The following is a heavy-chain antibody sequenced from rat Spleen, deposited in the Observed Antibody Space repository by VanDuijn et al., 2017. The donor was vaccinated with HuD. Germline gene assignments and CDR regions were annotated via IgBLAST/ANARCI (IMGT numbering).Heavy chain of an antibody. CDR1: GFSLTSYN. J-gene: IGHJ4*01. D-gene: IGHD5-1*01. V-gene: IGHV2-41*01. CDR3: ARDKGSLYVMDA. CDR2: IWNTGGT. Sequence: QVQLKESGPGLVQPSQTLSLTCTVTGFSLTSYNVHWVRQPPGKGLEWMGVIWNTGGTRYNSALKSRLNITKDTSKSQVFLKSNRLQTEDTATYYCARDKGSLYVMDAWGQGASVTVSS.